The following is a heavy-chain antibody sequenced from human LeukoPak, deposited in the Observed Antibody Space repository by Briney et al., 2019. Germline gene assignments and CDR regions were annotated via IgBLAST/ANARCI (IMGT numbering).Heavy chain of an antibody. Sequence: SETLSLTCTVSGGSISSYYWSWIRQPPGKELEWIGYIFYNGSTNYSPSLKSRVTISVDTSQNQFSLKLTPVTAADTAVYYCARARYYYDNSVYPAVRFDFWGQGILVTVSS. J-gene: IGHJ4*02. CDR3: ARARYYYDNSVYPAVRFDF. CDR2: IFYNGST. D-gene: IGHD3-22*01. V-gene: IGHV4-59*01. CDR1: GGSISSYY.